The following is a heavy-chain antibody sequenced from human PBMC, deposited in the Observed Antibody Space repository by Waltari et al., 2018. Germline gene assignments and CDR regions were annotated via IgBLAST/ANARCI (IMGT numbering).Heavy chain of an antibody. J-gene: IGHJ3*02. CDR1: VGSISSYY. D-gene: IGHD2-2*03. V-gene: IGHV4-4*07. Sequence: QVQLQESGPGLVKPSETLSLTCTVSVGSISSYYWSWIQQPAGKGLEWIGRIHSSGSINYNPSFKSRITMSVDTSKNQFSLKLSSVTAADTAVYSCARDGYCSTTSCPERGDPFDIWGQGTMVTVSS. CDR3: ARDGYCSTTSCPERGDPFDI. CDR2: IHSSGSI.